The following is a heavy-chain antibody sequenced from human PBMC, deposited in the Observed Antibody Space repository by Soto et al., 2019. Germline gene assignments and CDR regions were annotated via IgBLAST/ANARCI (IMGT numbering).Heavy chain of an antibody. CDR2: IVVGSGNT. D-gene: IGHD3-10*01. J-gene: IGHJ6*02. V-gene: IGHV1-58*01. CDR3: AADTLLWFGELLPYYYYGMDV. CDR1: GFTFTSSA. Sequence: QMQLVQSGPEVKKPGTSVKVSCKASGFTFTSSAVQWVRQARGQRLEWIGWIVVGSGNTNYAQKFQERVTITRDMSTSTAYMELSSLRSEDTAVYYSAADTLLWFGELLPYYYYGMDVWGQGTTVTVS.